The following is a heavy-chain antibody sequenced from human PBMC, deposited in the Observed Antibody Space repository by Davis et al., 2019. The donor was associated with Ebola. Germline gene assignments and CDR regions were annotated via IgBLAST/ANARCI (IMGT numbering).Heavy chain of an antibody. D-gene: IGHD2-8*01. Sequence: SETLSLTCAVHGASFSSYYWGWIRQPPGKGLEWIGSIYYSGSTYYNPSLKSRVTISVDTSKNQFSLKLSSVTAADTAVYYCARGWDIVLMVYATGYYGMDVWGKGTTVTVSS. CDR1: GASFSSYY. CDR2: IYYSGST. V-gene: IGHV4-34*01. J-gene: IGHJ6*04. CDR3: ARGWDIVLMVYATGYYGMDV.